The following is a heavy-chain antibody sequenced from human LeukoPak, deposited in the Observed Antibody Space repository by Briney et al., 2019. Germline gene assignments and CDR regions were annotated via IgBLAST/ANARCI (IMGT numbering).Heavy chain of an antibody. J-gene: IGHJ6*02. D-gene: IGHD6-19*01. V-gene: IGHV3-11*06. CDR3: ARESVGSGWPYYYYGMDV. CDR2: ISSSSSYT. CDR1: GFTFSDYY. Sequence: GGSLRLSCAASGFTFSDYYMSWIRQAPGKGLEWVSYISSSSSYTNYADSVKGRFTISRDNAKNSLYLQMNSLRAEDTAVYYCARESVGSGWPYYYYGMDVWGQGTTVTVSS.